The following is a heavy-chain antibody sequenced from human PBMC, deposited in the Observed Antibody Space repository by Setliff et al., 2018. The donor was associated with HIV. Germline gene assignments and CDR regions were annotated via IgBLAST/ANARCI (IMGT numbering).Heavy chain of an antibody. CDR1: GYAFNSYT. Sequence: ASVKVSCKASGYAFNSYTLNWVRQATGRGLEWMGWINPNSDNTAYAQKFQGRLTMTRNTSTGTVYMELSSLRSEDTAVYYCARGPDVRTGESAFDIWGQGTTVTV. CDR2: INPNSDNT. V-gene: IGHV1-8*01. J-gene: IGHJ3*02. CDR3: ARGPDVRTGESAFDI.